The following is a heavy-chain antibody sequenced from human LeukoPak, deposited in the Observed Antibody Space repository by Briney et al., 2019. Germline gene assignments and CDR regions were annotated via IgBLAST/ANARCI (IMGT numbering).Heavy chain of an antibody. CDR2: ISSNGGST. CDR1: GFTFSSYA. CDR3: ATATYSSGWQFDY. V-gene: IGHV3-64*01. Sequence: PGGSLRLSCAASGFTFSSYAMHWVRQAPGKGLEYVSAISSNGGSTYYANSVKGRFTISRDNSKNTLYLQMGSLRAEDMAVYYCATATYSSGWQFDYWGQGILVTVSS. D-gene: IGHD6-19*01. J-gene: IGHJ4*02.